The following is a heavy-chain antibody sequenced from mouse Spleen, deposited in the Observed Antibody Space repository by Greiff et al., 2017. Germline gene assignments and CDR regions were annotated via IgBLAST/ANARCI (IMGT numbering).Heavy chain of an antibody. J-gene: IGHJ2*01. CDR2: INYDGSST. V-gene: IGHV5-16*01. Sequence: VQLKESEGGLVQPGSSMKLSCTASGFTFSDYYMAWVRQVPEKGLEWVANINYDGSSTYYLDSLKSRFIISRDNAKNILYLQMSSLKSEDTATYYCARDGGYFDYWGQGTTLTVSS. CDR3: ARDGGYFDY. CDR1: GFTFSDYY.